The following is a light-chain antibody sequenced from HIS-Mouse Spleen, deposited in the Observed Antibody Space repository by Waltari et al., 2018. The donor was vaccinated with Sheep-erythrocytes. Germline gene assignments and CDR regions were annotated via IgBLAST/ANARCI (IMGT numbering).Light chain of an antibody. CDR3: CSYAGSSTLV. CDR1: SSDVGSYNL. CDR2: EGS. Sequence: SALTQPASVSVSPGQSLTMYCTGTSSDVGSYNLVSWYQQHPGKDPKLMIYEGSKRPSGVSNRFSGSKSGNTASLTISGLQAEDEADYYCCSYAGSSTLVFGGGTKLTVL. J-gene: IGLJ2*01. V-gene: IGLV2-23*01.